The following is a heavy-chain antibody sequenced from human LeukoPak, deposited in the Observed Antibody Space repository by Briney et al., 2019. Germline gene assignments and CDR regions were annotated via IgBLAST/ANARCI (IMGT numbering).Heavy chain of an antibody. V-gene: IGHV1-69*05. CDR2: IIPIFGTA. Sequence: SVKVSCKASGGTFSSYAISWVRQAPGQGLEWMGGIIPIFGTANYAQKFQGRVTITTDESTSTACMELSSLRSEDTAVYYCARDKIGCSSTSCYTAFDIWGQGTMVTVSS. J-gene: IGHJ3*02. CDR3: ARDKIGCSSTSCYTAFDI. D-gene: IGHD2-2*02. CDR1: GGTFSSYA.